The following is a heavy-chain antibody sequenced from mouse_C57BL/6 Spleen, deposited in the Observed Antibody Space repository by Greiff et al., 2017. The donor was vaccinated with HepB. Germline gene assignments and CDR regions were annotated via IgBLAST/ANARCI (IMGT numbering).Heavy chain of an antibody. J-gene: IGHJ2*01. CDR3: ARGGTIPY. CDR1: GYTFTDYY. CDR2: INPNNGGT. D-gene: IGHD1-1*02. Sequence: VQLQQSGPELVKPGASVKISCKASGYTFTDYYMNWVKQSHGKSLEWIGDINPNNGGTSYNQKFKGKATLTVDKSSSTAYMELRSLTSEDSAVYYCARGGTIPYWGQGTTLTVSS. V-gene: IGHV1-26*01.